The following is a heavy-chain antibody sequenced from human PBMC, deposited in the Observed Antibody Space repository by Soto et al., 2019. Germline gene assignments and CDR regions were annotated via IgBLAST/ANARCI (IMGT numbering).Heavy chain of an antibody. D-gene: IGHD3-10*01. J-gene: IGHJ6*02. V-gene: IGHV3-23*01. CDR2: ISGSGGST. CDR3: AKGSITMVRRVIRQAHYYYGMDV. CDR1: GFTFSSYA. Sequence: LRLSCAASGFTFSSYAMSWVRQAPGKGLEWVSAISGSGGSTYYADSVKGRFTISRDNSKNTLYLQMNSLRAEDTAVYYCAKGSITMVRRVIRQAHYYYGMDVWGQGTTVTVSS.